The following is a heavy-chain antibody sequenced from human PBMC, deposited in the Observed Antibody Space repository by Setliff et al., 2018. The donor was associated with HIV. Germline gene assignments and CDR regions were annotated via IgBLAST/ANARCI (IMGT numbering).Heavy chain of an antibody. Sequence: ASVKVSGKASGYTFTGYDIHWVRQAPGQGLEWMGRFSPNSGDTNYAQKFQGRVAMTRDTSISTAYMDLTRLRSDDTAVYYCAREDHYDRFLDHWGQGALVTVSS. J-gene: IGHJ5*02. CDR1: GYTFTGYD. D-gene: IGHD3-22*01. CDR2: FSPNSGDT. V-gene: IGHV1-2*06. CDR3: AREDHYDRFLDH.